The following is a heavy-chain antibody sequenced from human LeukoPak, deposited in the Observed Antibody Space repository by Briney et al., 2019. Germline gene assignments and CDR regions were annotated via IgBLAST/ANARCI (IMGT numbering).Heavy chain of an antibody. J-gene: IGHJ4*02. CDR2: ISDSSIST. Sequence: GGSLRLSCAASGFTFTAYAMSWVRQAPGKGLEWVSTISDSSISTYYAGSVKGRFTISRDNSKNTLYLQVNSLRAEDTAVYHCAKKSPIFGVVIPLFDYWGQGTLVSVSS. V-gene: IGHV3-23*01. CDR3: AKKSPIFGVVIPLFDY. D-gene: IGHD3-3*01. CDR1: GFTFTAYA.